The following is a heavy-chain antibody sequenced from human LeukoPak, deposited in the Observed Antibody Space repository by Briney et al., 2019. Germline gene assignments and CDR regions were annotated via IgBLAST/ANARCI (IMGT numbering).Heavy chain of an antibody. CDR2: ISGSGGGT. V-gene: IGHV3-23*01. D-gene: IGHD1-26*01. CDR1: RFTFNIYA. CDR3: AKWDENFYYMDV. J-gene: IGHJ6*03. Sequence: GGSLRLSCAASRFTFNIYAMSWVRQAPGKGLEGGSSISGSGGGTFYASSVRGRFTISRDNSKHTVFLQMNGLRAEDTAIYYCAKWDENFYYMDVWGQGTTVTVSS.